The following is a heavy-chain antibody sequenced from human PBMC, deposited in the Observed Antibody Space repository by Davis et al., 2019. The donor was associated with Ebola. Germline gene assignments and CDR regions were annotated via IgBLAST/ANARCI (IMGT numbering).Heavy chain of an antibody. V-gene: IGHV4-39*02. J-gene: IGHJ4*02. CDR1: GGSISGYY. CDR2: MYYSGST. CDR3: ARDGDY. Sequence: MPSETLSLTCTVSGGSISGYYWGWIRQPPGKGLEWIGTMYYSGSTYYNPSLKSRVTISVDTSKNQFSLKLSSVTAADTAVYYCARDGDYWGQGTLVTVSS.